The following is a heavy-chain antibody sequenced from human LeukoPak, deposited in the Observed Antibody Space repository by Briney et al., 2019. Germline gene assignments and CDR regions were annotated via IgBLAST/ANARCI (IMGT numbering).Heavy chain of an antibody. Sequence: PGRSLRLSCAASGFTFDDYAMHWVRQAPGKGLEGVSGISWNSGSIDYADSVKGRFTISRDNAKNSLYLQMNSLRAEDTALYYCAKDGLSSGWHYFDYWGQGTLVTVSS. V-gene: IGHV3-9*01. CDR2: ISWNSGSI. D-gene: IGHD6-19*01. J-gene: IGHJ4*02. CDR1: GFTFDDYA. CDR3: AKDGLSSGWHYFDY.